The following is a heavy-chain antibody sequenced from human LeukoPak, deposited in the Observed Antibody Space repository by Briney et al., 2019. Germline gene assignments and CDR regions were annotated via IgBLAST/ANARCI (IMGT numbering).Heavy chain of an antibody. D-gene: IGHD2-2*01. J-gene: IGHJ6*02. CDR2: INPNSGGT. CDR3: ARDHCTSSGCYEYYYYGMDV. V-gene: IGHV1-2*02. CDR1: GYTFTDYY. Sequence: ASVKVSCKASGYTFTDYYMHWVRQAPGQGLEWMGWINPNSGGTNSAQKFQGRVTMTRDTSVSTAYMELSRLRSDDTAVYYCARDHCTSSGCYEYYYYGMDVWGQGTTATVSS.